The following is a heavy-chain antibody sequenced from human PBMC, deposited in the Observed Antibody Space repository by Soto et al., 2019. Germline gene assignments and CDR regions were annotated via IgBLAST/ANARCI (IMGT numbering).Heavy chain of an antibody. D-gene: IGHD2-2*01. CDR3: AKAPPGGPYCCTTSCYSY. CDR2: INAYNGDT. J-gene: IGHJ4*02. Sequence: ASVKVSCKASGYTFRTYGITWVRQAPGQGLECMGWINAYNGDTNYTERFQGRLTMTTDISTSTAYMELRSLRSDDTAVYYCAKAPPGGPYCCTTSCYSYCGQLTLVTASS. V-gene: IGHV1-18*04. CDR1: GYTFRTYG.